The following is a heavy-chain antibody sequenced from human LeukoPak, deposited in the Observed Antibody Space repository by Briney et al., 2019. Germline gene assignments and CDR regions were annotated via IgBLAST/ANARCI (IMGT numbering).Heavy chain of an antibody. CDR2: IQHNNGAT. CDR1: GYTFTGHY. D-gene: IGHD3-22*01. CDR3: VRASRMGEDASGYSPFDY. V-gene: IGHV1-2*02. Sequence: ASVKVSCKTSGYTFTGHYMFWVRQAPGQGLEWMGWIQHNNGATKYAQKFQGRVTMTRDTSISTIYMELGRLTSDDTAVYYCVRASRMGEDASGYSPFDYWGQGTLVTVSS. J-gene: IGHJ4*02.